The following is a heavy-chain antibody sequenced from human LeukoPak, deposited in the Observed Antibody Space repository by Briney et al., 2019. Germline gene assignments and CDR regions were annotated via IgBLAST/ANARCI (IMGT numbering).Heavy chain of an antibody. CDR2: ISSSGSTI. J-gene: IGHJ4*02. CDR1: GFTFSSYE. D-gene: IGHD2-15*01. CDR3: ARDGVALY. V-gene: IGHV3-48*03. Sequence: GGSLRLSCAASGFTFSSYEMNWVRQAPGKGLEWVSYISSSGSTIYYADSVRGRFTIYRDNVKNSLFLQMNSLRAEDTAVYFCARDGVALYWGQGTLVTVSS.